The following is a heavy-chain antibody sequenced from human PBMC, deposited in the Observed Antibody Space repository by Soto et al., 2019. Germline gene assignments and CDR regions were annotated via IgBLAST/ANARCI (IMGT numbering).Heavy chain of an antibody. D-gene: IGHD4-17*01. J-gene: IGHJ4*02. CDR1: GFSFTGYY. CDR2: INPNSGGT. Sequence: QVQLVQSGAEVKKPGASVKVSCEASGFSFTGYYLHWVRQAPGQGLEWMGWINPNSGGTNYAQKLQGMVTLTWDTSISTAYMELSRLRSDDAAVYSCARARGYGDLGYWGQGTLVTVSS. V-gene: IGHV1-2*02. CDR3: ARARGYGDLGY.